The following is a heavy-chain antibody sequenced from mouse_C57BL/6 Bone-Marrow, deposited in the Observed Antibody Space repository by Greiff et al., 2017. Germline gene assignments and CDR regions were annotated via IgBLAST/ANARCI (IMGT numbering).Heavy chain of an antibody. CDR3: ARFLYGYGHDYAMDY. V-gene: IGHV1-81*01. D-gene: IGHD2-2*01. CDR1: GYTFTSSG. J-gene: IGHJ4*01. Sequence: QVHVKQSGAELARPGASVKLSCKASGYTFTSSGISWVQQRIGQGFEWIGEIYPRSGNNYYNEKFKGKATRTADKSSSTAYMDLRSLTSEDSAVYFCARFLYGYGHDYAMDYWGQGTSVTVSS. CDR2: IYPRSGNN.